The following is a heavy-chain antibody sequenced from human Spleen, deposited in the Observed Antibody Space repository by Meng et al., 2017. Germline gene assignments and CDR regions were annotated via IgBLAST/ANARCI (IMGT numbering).Heavy chain of an antibody. D-gene: IGHD6-19*01. CDR3: ASWIYSCGWQ. CDR2: IYHGGDT. J-gene: IGHJ4*02. CDR1: GVSISSIDW. Sequence: QVQLQESGPGLVKPSGALSLTCSVSGVSISSIDWWSWVRQPPGKGLEWIGEIYHGGDTNYNPSLKSRVTIAIDKSKNQFSLKLSSVTAADTAVYYCASWIYSCGWQWGQGALVTVSS. V-gene: IGHV4-4*02.